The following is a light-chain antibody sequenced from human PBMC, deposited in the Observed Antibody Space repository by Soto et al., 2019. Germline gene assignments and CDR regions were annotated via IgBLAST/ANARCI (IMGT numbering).Light chain of an antibody. J-gene: IGKJ4*01. V-gene: IGKV3-20*01. Sequence: LFNKTKSTLFFSPGEKGPPSRQASQSVSSSQLTWFQQKPGQAPRLLIYAASSRAAGIPDRFSGSGSGTDFTLTISRLEPEDFAVYYCQQYGSAPFTFGGGTKVAIK. CDR3: QQYGSAPFT. CDR2: AAS. CDR1: QSVSSSQ.